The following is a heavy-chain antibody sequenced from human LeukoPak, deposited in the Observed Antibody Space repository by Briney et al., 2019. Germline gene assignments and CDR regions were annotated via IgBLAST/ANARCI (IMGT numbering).Heavy chain of an antibody. CDR3: ARGRAAAD. D-gene: IGHD2-15*01. CDR2: MNPGTANT. CDR1: GYTFTYND. V-gene: IGHV1-8*01. J-gene: IGHJ4*02. Sequence: PGASVKVSCKASGYTFTYNDVNWVRQTTGQGLEWMGWMNPGTANTGYAPRSQGRLAMTADTSINTAYMELSGLTSDDTAVYYCARGRAAADWGQGTLVTVSS.